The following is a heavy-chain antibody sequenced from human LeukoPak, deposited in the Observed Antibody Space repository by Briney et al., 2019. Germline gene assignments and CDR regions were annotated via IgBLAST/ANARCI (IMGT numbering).Heavy chain of an antibody. CDR2: IYSGGST. D-gene: IGHD2-15*01. V-gene: IGHV3-53*01. J-gene: IGHJ4*02. Sequence: GGSLRLSCAASGFTVSSNYMSWVRQAPGKGLEWVSVIYSGGSTYYADSVKGRFTISRDNSKNTLYLQMNSLRAEDTAVYYCARLNLVAAPDYWGQGTLVTVSS. CDR1: GFTVSSNY. CDR3: ARLNLVAAPDY.